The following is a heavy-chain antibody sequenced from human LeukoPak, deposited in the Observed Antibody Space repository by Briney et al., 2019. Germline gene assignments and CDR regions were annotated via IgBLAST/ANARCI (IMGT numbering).Heavy chain of an antibody. CDR2: ISSKRGGT. V-gene: IGHV3-64*01. D-gene: IGHD4-23*01. Sequence: WGSLRLSCAASGFTFSNYAMHWFGQAPGKGLEFVLGISSKRGGTNYANSVKGRFTISRDNSKNKLCLQMGSLRAEDTAVYYCVRRQGGNDIWGQGTMVTVSS. CDR1: GFTFSNYA. J-gene: IGHJ3*02. CDR3: VRRQGGNDI.